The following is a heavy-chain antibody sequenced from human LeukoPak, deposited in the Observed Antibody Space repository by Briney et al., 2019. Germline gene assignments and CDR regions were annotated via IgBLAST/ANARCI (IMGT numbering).Heavy chain of an antibody. CDR3: AKDISSSWEAFDY. CDR2: ISRSGATI. CDR1: GFTFSSYE. J-gene: IGHJ4*02. Sequence: PGGSLRLSCAASGFTFSSYEMNWVRQAPGKGLEWVSFISRSGATIYYADSVKGRFTISRDNAKNSLYLQMNSLRAEDTALYYCAKDISSSWEAFDYWGQGTLVTVSS. V-gene: IGHV3-48*03. D-gene: IGHD6-13*01.